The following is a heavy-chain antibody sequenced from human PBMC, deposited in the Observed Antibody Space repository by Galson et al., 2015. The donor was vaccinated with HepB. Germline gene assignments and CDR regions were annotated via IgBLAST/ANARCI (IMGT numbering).Heavy chain of an antibody. CDR1: GYTFTSYG. V-gene: IGHV1-18*01. CDR2: ISAYNGNT. CDR3: ARGDYCSGGSCYFVPYYYYYGMDV. Sequence: SVKVSCKASGYTFTSYGISWVRQAPGQGLEWMGWISAYNGNTNYAQKLQGRVTMTTDTSTSTAYMELRSLRSNDTAVYYCARGDYCSGGSCYFVPYYYYYGMDVWGQGTTVTVSS. J-gene: IGHJ6*02. D-gene: IGHD2-15*01.